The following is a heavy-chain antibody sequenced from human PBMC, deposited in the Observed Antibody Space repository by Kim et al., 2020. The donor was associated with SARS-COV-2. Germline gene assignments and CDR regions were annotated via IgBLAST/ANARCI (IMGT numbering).Heavy chain of an antibody. CDR1: GGSISSGDYY. CDR2: IYYSGST. J-gene: IGHJ6*02. V-gene: IGHV4-30-4*01. CDR3: ARDRVVPAAMRGYYYYGMDV. Sequence: SETLSLTCTVSGGSISSGDYYWSWIRQPPGKGLEWIGYIYYSGSTYYNPSLKSRVTISVDTSKNQFSLKLSSVTAADTAVYYCARDRVVPAAMRGYYYYGMDVWGQGTTVTVSS. D-gene: IGHD2-2*01.